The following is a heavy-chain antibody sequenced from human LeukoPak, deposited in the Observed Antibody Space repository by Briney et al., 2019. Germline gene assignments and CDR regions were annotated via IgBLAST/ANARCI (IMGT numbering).Heavy chain of an antibody. J-gene: IGHJ3*02. D-gene: IGHD2-15*01. Sequence: SETLSLPCTVSGGSISSYYWSWIRQPPGKGLEWIGYIYYSGSTNYNPSLKSRVTISVDTSKNQFSLKLSSVTAADTAVYYCARESIGCSGGSCYRLAFDIWGQGTMVTVSS. CDR3: ARESIGCSGGSCYRLAFDI. CDR1: GGSISSYY. V-gene: IGHV4-59*01. CDR2: IYYSGST.